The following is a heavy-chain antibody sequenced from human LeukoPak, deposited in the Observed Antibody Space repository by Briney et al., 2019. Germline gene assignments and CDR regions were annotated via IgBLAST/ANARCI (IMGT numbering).Heavy chain of an antibody. CDR3: ARGNYYDSSGYYSFDY. J-gene: IGHJ4*02. V-gene: IGHV3-11*01. CDR2: ISSSGSTI. CDR1: GFTFSDYY. Sequence: GGSLRLSCAASGFTFSDYYMSWIRQAPGKGLEWVSYISSSGSTIYYADSVRGRFTISRDNAKNSLYLQMNSLRAEDTAVYYCARGNYYDSSGYYSFDYWGQGTLVTVSS. D-gene: IGHD3-22*01.